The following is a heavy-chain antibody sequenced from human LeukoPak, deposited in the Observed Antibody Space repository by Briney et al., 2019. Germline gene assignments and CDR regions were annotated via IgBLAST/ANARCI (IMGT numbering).Heavy chain of an antibody. V-gene: IGHV4-39*01. CDR2: IYYSGST. CDR3: ARQCNRITMIVAVTSRAFDI. Sequence: SETLSLTCTVSGGSISSSSYYWGWIRQPPGKGLEWIGSIYYSGSTYYNPSLKSRVTISVDTSKNQFSLKLSSVTAADTAVYYCARQCNRITMIVAVTSRAFDIWGQGTMVTVSS. J-gene: IGHJ3*02. CDR1: GGSISSSSYY. D-gene: IGHD3-22*01.